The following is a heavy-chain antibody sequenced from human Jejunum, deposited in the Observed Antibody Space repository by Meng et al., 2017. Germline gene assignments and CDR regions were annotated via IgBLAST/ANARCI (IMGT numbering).Heavy chain of an antibody. D-gene: IGHD3-16*01. Sequence: GGSLRLSCAASGFTFSSYWMHWVRQTPGKALVWFSRINPDGSKSNNADSVKGRFTVSRDNSKNTLYLQMNSLRAEDTAMYYCARDMMDLGQGTLVTVS. V-gene: IGHV3-74*01. CDR3: ARDMMD. CDR1: GFTFSSYW. J-gene: IGHJ4*02. CDR2: INPDGSKS.